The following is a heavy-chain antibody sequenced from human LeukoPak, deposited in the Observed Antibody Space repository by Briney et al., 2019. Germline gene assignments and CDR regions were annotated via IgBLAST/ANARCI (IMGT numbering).Heavy chain of an antibody. CDR2: IIPIFGTA. J-gene: IGHJ4*02. CDR1: GGTFSSYA. D-gene: IGHD7-27*01. CDR3: ARDTGDPGYFDY. V-gene: IGHV1-69*05. Sequence: ASVKASCKAPGGTFSSYAISWVRQAPGQGLEWMGRIIPIFGTANYAQKFQGRVTITTDESTSTAYMELSSLRSEDTAVYYCARDTGDPGYFDYWGQGTLVTVSS.